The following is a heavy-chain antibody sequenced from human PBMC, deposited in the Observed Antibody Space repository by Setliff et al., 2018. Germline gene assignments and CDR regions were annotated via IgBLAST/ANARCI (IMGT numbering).Heavy chain of an antibody. J-gene: IGHJ5*01. V-gene: IGHV5-51*01. Sequence: GESLKISCKGSGYSFSNFWIGWVRQMPGKGLEWMGIIYPGDSPSFQGQVTMSADKSINTAYLQWSNLKASDTAIYYCLKGGWGATFHSWGQGTLVTVSS. CDR1: GYSFSNFW. CDR2: IYPG. D-gene: IGHD1-26*01. CDR3: LKGGWGATFHS.